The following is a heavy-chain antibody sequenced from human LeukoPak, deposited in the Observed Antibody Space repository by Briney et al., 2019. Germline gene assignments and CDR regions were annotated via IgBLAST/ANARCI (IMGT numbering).Heavy chain of an antibody. D-gene: IGHD6-19*01. Sequence: PSETLSLTCTVSGGSISSSSYYWGWIRQPPGKGLEWIGSIYYSGSTYYNPSLKSRVTISVDTSKNQFSLKLSSVTAADTAVYYCARQPGSSGWTYYFDYWGQGTLVTVSS. CDR1: GGSISSSSYY. CDR2: IYYSGST. CDR3: ARQPGSSGWTYYFDY. J-gene: IGHJ4*02. V-gene: IGHV4-39*01.